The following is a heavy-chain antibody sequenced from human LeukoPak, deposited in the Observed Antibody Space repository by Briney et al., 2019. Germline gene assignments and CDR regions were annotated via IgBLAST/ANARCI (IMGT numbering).Heavy chain of an antibody. J-gene: IGHJ5*02. CDR3: ARRVRDGYNFGFVGVANWFDP. Sequence: PSETLSLTCTVSGGSISSSSYYWGWIRQPPGKGLEWIGSIYYSGSTYYNPSLKSRVTISVDTSKNQFSLKLSSVPAADTAVYYCARRVRDGYNFGFVGVANWFDPWGQGTLVTVSS. CDR1: GGSISSSSYY. D-gene: IGHD5-24*01. V-gene: IGHV4-39*01. CDR2: IYYSGST.